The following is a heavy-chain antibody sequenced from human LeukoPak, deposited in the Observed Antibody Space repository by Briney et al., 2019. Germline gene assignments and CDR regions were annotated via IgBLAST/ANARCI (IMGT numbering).Heavy chain of an antibody. V-gene: IGHV3-23*01. CDR1: GFTFSSYA. CDR2: ISGSGGST. J-gene: IGHJ4*02. CDR3: AKDLSSSWYEAFDY. D-gene: IGHD6-13*01. Sequence: GGSLRLSCEASGFTFSSYAMSWVRQAPGKGLEWVSAISGSGGSTYYADSVKGRFTISRDNSKDTLYLQMNSLRAEDTAVYYCAKDLSSSWYEAFDYWGQGTLVTVSS.